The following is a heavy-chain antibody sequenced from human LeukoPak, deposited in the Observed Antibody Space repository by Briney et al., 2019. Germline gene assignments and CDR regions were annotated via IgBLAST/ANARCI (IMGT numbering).Heavy chain of an antibody. Sequence: QAGGSLRLSCAASGFTFSSYAMSWVRQAPGKGLEWVSAISGSGGSTYYADSVKGRFTISGDNSKNTLYLQMNSLRAEDTAVYYCAKDRKYDYVWGSYAYYYWGQGTLVTVSS. J-gene: IGHJ4*02. CDR3: AKDRKYDYVWGSYAYYY. CDR1: GFTFSSYA. V-gene: IGHV3-23*01. D-gene: IGHD3-16*01. CDR2: ISGSGGST.